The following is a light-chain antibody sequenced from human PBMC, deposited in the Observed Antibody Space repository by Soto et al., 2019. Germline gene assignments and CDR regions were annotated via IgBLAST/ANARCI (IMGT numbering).Light chain of an antibody. CDR2: DVS. J-gene: IGLJ1*01. CDR1: SSDVGGYNY. CDR3: CSYAGSPSYV. V-gene: IGLV2-11*01. Sequence: QSVLTQPRSVSGSPGQSVTISCTGTSSDVGGYNYVSWYQQHPGKAPKLMIYDVSKRPSGVPDRFSGSKSGNTASLTISGLQAEDEADYYCCSYAGSPSYVFGTGTNFTVL.